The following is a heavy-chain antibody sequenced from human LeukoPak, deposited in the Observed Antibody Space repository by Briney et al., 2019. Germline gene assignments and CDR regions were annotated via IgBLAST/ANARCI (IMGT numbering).Heavy chain of an antibody. D-gene: IGHD6-19*01. CDR3: SRGSGWLSVY. CDR1: GFTFGDYL. Sequence: GGSLRLSCTASGFTFGDYLMSWFRQAPGKGLEWIGFISGGTTEYAASVKGRSTISRDDSTSIAYLQMNSLTTEDTAVYYCSRGSGWLSVYWGQGTLVTVSS. J-gene: IGHJ4*02. CDR2: ISGGTT. V-gene: IGHV3-49*03.